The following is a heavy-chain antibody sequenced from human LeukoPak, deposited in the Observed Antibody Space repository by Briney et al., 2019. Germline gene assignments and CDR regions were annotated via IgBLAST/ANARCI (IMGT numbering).Heavy chain of an antibody. V-gene: IGHV1-2*02. Sequence: ASVKVSCKASGYTFTGYYVHWVRQAPGQGLEWMGWMNPKSGGTNYAQKFEARVTMNRDTSISTAYMELSRLRFDDTAVYYCARSPDILTGEKFDYWGQGTLVTVSS. CDR3: ARSPDILTGEKFDY. CDR2: MNPKSGGT. D-gene: IGHD3-9*01. CDR1: GYTFTGYY. J-gene: IGHJ4*02.